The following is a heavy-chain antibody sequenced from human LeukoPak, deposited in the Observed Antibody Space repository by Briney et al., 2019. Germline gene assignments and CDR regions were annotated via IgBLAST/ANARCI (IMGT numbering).Heavy chain of an antibody. D-gene: IGHD2-15*01. CDR2: ASSDEVNQ. J-gene: IGHJ4*02. CDR1: GFTFSSYE. V-gene: IGHV3-30*03. Sequence: GGSLRLSCAASGFTFSSYEMNWVRQAPGKGLEWVAVASSDEVNQNYAYSVKGRFLISRDNSKDTLHLQMNNLRTEDTAVHHCAAFIATKLDNWGQGILVTVSS. CDR3: AAFIATKLDN.